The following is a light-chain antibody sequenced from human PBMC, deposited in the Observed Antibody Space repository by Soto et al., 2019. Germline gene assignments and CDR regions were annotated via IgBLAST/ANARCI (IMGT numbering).Light chain of an antibody. J-gene: IGKJ1*01. V-gene: IGKV3-20*01. CDR3: QQYSNWPQT. CDR1: QGLSGSY. CDR2: AAS. Sequence: VLPQFPGTLSLTTREKATLSCRASQGLSGSYLAWYQQKPGQAPRLLIYAASSRATGIPDRFSGSGSGTDFTLNITSLEPEDFAVYYCQQYSNWPQTFGQGTKVDIK.